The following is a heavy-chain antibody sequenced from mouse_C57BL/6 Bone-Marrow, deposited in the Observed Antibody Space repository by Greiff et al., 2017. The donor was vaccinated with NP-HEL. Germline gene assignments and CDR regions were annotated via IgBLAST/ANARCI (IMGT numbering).Heavy chain of an antibody. V-gene: IGHV5-6*01. CDR2: ISSGGSYT. CDR1: GFTFSSYG. Sequence: EVKLMESGGDLVKPGGSLKLSCAASGFTFSSYGMSWVRQTPDKRLEWVATISSGGSYTYYPDSVKGRFTISRDNAKNTLYLQMSSLKSEDTAMYYCARPHYYGSTLYWYFDVWGTGTTVTVSS. CDR3: ARPHYYGSTLYWYFDV. J-gene: IGHJ1*03. D-gene: IGHD1-1*01.